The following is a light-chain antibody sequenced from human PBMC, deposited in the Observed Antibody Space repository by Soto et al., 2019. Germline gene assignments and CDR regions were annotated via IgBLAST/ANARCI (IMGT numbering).Light chain of an antibody. CDR3: LKT. J-gene: IGKJ2*01. CDR1: QSISNH. Sequence: DIVLTQSPATLSLSPGERATLSCRASQSISNHLAWYQKKPGQAPRLLIYDASNRATGIPARFSGSGSGTDFTLTISSLEPEDFAVYYRLKTSGQGTKLEIK. CDR2: DAS. V-gene: IGKV3-11*01.